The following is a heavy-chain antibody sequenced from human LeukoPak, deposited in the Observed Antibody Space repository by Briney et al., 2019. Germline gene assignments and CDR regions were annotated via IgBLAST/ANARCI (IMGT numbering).Heavy chain of an antibody. CDR2: IWYDGSNK. D-gene: IGHD1-26*01. CDR3: ARDGWELPEYYFDY. V-gene: IGHV3-33*01. CDR1: GFTFSSYG. Sequence: GGSLRLSCAASGFTFSSYGMHWVRQAPGKGLEWVAVIWYDGSNKYYADPVKGRFTISRDNSKNTLYLQMNSLRAEDTAVYYCARDGWELPEYYFDYWGQGTLVTVSS. J-gene: IGHJ4*02.